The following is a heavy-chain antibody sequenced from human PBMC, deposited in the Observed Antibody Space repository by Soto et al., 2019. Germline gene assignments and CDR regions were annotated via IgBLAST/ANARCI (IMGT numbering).Heavy chain of an antibody. CDR2: ISGSGGST. J-gene: IGHJ4*02. V-gene: IGHV3-23*01. CDR3: AKGRYYDYMVDY. Sequence: GGSLRLSCVASGFTFSSYAMSWVRQAPGKGLEWVSAISGSGGSTYYADSVKGRFTISRDNSKNTLYLQMNSLRAEDTAVYYCAKGRYYDYMVDYWGQGTLVTVSS. D-gene: IGHD3-16*01. CDR1: GFTFSSYA.